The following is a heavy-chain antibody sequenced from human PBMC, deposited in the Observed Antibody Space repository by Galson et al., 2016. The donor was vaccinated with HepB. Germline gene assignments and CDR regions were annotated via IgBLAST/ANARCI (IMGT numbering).Heavy chain of an antibody. CDR3: ARGADSGYDLGDY. J-gene: IGHJ4*02. CDR2: NPSGGFT. Sequence: NPSGGFTTYAQKFQGRVTMTRDTSTTTVYMDLSSLRSEDTAVYYCARGADSGYDLGDYWGQGTLVTVSS. V-gene: IGHV1-46*01. D-gene: IGHD5-12*01.